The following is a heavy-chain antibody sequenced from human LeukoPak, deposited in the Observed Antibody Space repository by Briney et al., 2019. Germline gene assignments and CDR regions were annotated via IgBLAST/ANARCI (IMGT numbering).Heavy chain of an antibody. Sequence: SETLSPTCAVYGGSFSGYYWSWIRQPPGKGLEWIGEINHSGSTNYNPSLKSRVTISVDTSKNQFYLKLSSVTAADTAVYYCARAAVPDIVVVPAAMHYYYGMDVWGQGTTVTVSS. CDR1: GGSFSGYY. CDR2: INHSGST. J-gene: IGHJ6*02. CDR3: ARAAVPDIVVVPAAMHYYYGMDV. D-gene: IGHD2-2*01. V-gene: IGHV4-34*01.